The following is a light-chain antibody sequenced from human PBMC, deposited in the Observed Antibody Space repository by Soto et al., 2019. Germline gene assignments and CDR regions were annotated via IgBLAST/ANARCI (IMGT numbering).Light chain of an antibody. CDR3: QQYDNYPLT. Sequence: DIQMTQSPSTLSASVGDRVTITCRASQSVRSWLAWYQQKPGRAPKFLIYDASSLESGVPSRFSGSGSGTEFTLTISNLQPDDFATCYCQQYDNYPLTFGGGTKVDIK. CDR2: DAS. V-gene: IGKV1-5*01. J-gene: IGKJ4*01. CDR1: QSVRSW.